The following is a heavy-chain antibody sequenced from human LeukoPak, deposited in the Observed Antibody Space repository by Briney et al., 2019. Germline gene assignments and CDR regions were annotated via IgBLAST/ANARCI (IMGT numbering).Heavy chain of an antibody. Sequence: GGSLRLSCAASGFTFDDYGMSWVRQAPGKGLEWVSGINWNGGSTGYADSVKGRFTISRDKAKNSLYLQMNSLRAEDTALYYCARDLKDPPNPLWGQGTMVTVSS. CDR2: INWNGGST. CDR1: GFTFDDYG. J-gene: IGHJ3*01. CDR3: ARDLKDPPNPL. V-gene: IGHV3-20*04.